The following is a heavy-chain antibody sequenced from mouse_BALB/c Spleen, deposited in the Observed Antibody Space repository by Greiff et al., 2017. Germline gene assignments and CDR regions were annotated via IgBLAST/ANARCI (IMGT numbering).Heavy chain of an antibody. D-gene: IGHD1-1*01. CDR1: GFTFSSFG. V-gene: IGHV5-17*02. Sequence: EVMLVESGGGLVQPGGSRKLSCAASGFTFSSFGMHWVRQAPEKGLEWVAYISSGSSTIYYADTVKGRFTISRDNPKNTLFLQMTSLRSEDTAMYYCARDYGRDFDYGGQGTTLTVSS. J-gene: IGHJ2*01. CDR3: ARDYGRDFDY. CDR2: ISSGSSTI.